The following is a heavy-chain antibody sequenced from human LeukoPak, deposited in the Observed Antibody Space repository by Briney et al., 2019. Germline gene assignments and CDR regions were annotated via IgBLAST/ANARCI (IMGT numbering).Heavy chain of an antibody. CDR3: ARQDHSSSSFDP. D-gene: IGHD6-13*01. CDR2: IYYSGST. J-gene: IGHJ5*02. V-gene: IGHV4-39*01. Sequence: YPSETLSLTCTVSGGSISSSSYYWGWIRQPPGKGLEWIGSIYYSGSTYYNPSLKSRVTISVDTSKNQFSLELSSVTAADTAVYYCARQDHSSSSFDPWGQGTLVTVSS. CDR1: GGSISSSSYY.